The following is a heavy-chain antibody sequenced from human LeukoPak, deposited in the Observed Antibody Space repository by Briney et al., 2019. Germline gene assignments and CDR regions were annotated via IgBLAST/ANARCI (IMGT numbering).Heavy chain of an antibody. CDR2: ISGSGGST. J-gene: IGHJ3*02. CDR3: AKVIQQWLVIDAFDI. V-gene: IGHV3-23*01. CDR1: GFTFSRNG. Sequence: GGSLRLSCAASGFTFSRNGMTWVRQAPGKGLEWVSAISGSGGSTYYADSVKGRFTISRDNSKNTLYLQMNSLRAEDTAVYYCAKVIQQWLVIDAFDIWGQGTMVTVSS. D-gene: IGHD6-19*01.